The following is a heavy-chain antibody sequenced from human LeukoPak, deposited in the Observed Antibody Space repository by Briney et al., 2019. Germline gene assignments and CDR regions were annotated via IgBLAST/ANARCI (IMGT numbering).Heavy chain of an antibody. D-gene: IGHD2-21*02. Sequence: ASVKVSCKASGYTFTGYYMHWVRQAPGQGLEWMGRINPNTGGTNYAQKFQGRVTMTRDTSISTAYMELSRLRSDDTAVYYSARPVTATHLGYWGQGNLVTVSS. CDR3: ARPVTATHLGY. CDR1: GYTFTGYY. CDR2: INPNTGGT. J-gene: IGHJ4*02. V-gene: IGHV1-2*06.